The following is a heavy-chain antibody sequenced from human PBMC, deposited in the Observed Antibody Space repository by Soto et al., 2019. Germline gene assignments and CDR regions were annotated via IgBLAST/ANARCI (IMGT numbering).Heavy chain of an antibody. CDR1: GGSISSGGYY. V-gene: IGHV4-31*03. CDR3: ARGGYYYDSSGYYGSTDV. D-gene: IGHD3-22*01. J-gene: IGHJ6*02. Sequence: PSETLSLTCTVSGGSISSGGYYWSWIRQHPGKGLEWIGYIYYSGSTYYNPSLKSRVTISVDTSKNQFSLKLSSVTAADTAVYYCARGGYYYDSSGYYGSTDVWGQGTTVTVSS. CDR2: IYYSGST.